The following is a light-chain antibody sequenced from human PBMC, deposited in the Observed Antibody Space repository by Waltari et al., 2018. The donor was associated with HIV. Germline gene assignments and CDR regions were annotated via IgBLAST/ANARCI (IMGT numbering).Light chain of an antibody. CDR2: AAA. Sequence: DIQITQSPSSLSASVGARVTITCRASQIISDYLNWYQQKAGRAPKVLIYAAARLESGVPSRFSGSGFGTDFTLTISSLQPEDFGTYYCQQSYSTPPYTFGQGTKLEI. J-gene: IGKJ2*01. CDR3: QQSYSTPPYT. CDR1: QIISDY. V-gene: IGKV1-39*01.